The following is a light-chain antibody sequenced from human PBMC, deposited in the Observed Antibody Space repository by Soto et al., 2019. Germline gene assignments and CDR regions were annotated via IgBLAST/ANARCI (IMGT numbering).Light chain of an antibody. CDR3: MQGTLWPWT. J-gene: IGKJ1*01. CDR2: KIS. V-gene: IGKV2-30*01. Sequence: DVVMTQSPLSLPVTLGQPASISCSSSQILVDRDGNTYFNWYQRRPGQPPRRLIYKISYRDSGVPDRFSGSGSGTYFTLKISRVEAEDVGFYYCMQGTLWPWTFGQGTKGDIK. CDR1: QILVDRDGNTY.